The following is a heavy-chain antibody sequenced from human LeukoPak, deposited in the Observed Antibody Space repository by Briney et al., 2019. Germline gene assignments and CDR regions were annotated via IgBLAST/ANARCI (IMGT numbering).Heavy chain of an antibody. D-gene: IGHD2-15*01. CDR3: ARDPLRVVVAATGGRY. J-gene: IGHJ4*02. CDR2: ISGSGGST. V-gene: IGHV3-21*01. CDR1: GFTFSSYS. Sequence: GGSLRLSCAASGFTFSSYSMNWVRQAPGKGLEWVSAISGSGGSTYYADSVKGRFTISRDNAKNSLYLQMNSLRAEDTAVYYCARDPLRVVVAATGGRYWGQGTLVTVSS.